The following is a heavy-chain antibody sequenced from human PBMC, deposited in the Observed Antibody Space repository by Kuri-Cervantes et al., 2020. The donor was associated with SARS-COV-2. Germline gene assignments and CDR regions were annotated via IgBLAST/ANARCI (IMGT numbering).Heavy chain of an antibody. Sequence: GGSLRLSCAASGFTFSSYAMSWVRQAPGKGLEWVSAISGSGGSTYYADSVKGRFTISRDNSKNTLYLQMNSLRAEDTAVYYCARDRSYYYYMDVWGKGTTVTVSS. CDR3: ARDRSYYYYMDV. CDR2: ISGSGGST. J-gene: IGHJ6*03. CDR1: GFTFSSYA. V-gene: IGHV3-23*01.